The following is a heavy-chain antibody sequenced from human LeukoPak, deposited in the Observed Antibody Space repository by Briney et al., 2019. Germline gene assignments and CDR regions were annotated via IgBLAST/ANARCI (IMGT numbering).Heavy chain of an antibody. V-gene: IGHV1-24*01. Sequence: ASVKVSCKVSGYTLTELSMHWVRQAPGKELEWMGGFDPEDGETIYAQKFQGRVTMTEDISTDTAYMELSSPRSEDTAVYYCATDEEYGDYGFDYWGQGTLVTVSS. CDR1: GYTLTELS. CDR3: ATDEEYGDYGFDY. D-gene: IGHD4-17*01. J-gene: IGHJ4*02. CDR2: FDPEDGET.